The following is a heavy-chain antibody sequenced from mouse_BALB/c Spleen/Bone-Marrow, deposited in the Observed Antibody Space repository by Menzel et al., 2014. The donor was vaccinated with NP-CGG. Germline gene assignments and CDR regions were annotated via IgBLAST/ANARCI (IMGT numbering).Heavy chain of an antibody. J-gene: IGHJ2*01. CDR2: IYPKNDDA. CDR1: GYSFTNFW. CDR3: TRHYGNYDY. D-gene: IGHD2-1*01. V-gene: IGHV1-63*02. Sequence: VMLVESGAELVRPGTSVKMSCKAAGYSFTNFWIGWVKQRPGHGLEWIGDIYPKNDDANYNEKFKGRATLTVDTSSSTAYMQLSGLTSEESAIYYCTRHYGNYDYWGQGSTLTVSS.